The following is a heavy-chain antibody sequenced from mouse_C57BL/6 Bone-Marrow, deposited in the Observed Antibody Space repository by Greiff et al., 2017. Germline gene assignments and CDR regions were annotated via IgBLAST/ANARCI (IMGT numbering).Heavy chain of an antibody. CDR2: INPGSGGT. V-gene: IGHV1-54*01. D-gene: IGHD1-1*01. CDR1: GYAFTNYL. J-gene: IGHJ2*01. CDR3: ARSNYGSSPDFDY. Sequence: QVHVKQSGAELVRPGTSVKVSCKASGYAFTNYLIEWVKQRPGQGLEWIGVINPGSGGTNYNEKFKGKATLTADKSSSTAYMQLSSLTSEDSAVYFCARSNYGSSPDFDYWGQGTTLTVSS.